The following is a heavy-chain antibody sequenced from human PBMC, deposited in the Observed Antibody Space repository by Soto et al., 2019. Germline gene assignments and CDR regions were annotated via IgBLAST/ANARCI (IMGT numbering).Heavy chain of an antibody. CDR1: GYTLTELS. Sequence: ASVKVSCKVSGYTLTELSIHWVRQAPGKGLEWMGGFDPEDGETIYAQKFQGRVTMTEDTSTDTAYMELSSLRSEDTAVYYCATHYYGSRNYGMDVWGQGTTVTVSS. D-gene: IGHD3-10*01. V-gene: IGHV1-24*01. CDR2: FDPEDGET. CDR3: ATHYYGSRNYGMDV. J-gene: IGHJ6*02.